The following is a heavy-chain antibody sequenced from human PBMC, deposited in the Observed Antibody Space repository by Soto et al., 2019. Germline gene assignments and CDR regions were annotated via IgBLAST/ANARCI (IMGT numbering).Heavy chain of an antibody. CDR1: GYSINSGYY. V-gene: IGHV4-38-2*02. Sequence: PSETLSLTCAISGYSINSGYYWGWIRQPPGKGLEWLGSIHHRGSTYYNPSLKSRVTISIDTSKNQFSLRLTSVNDADTAVFYCARELGANDGYYFDYWGQGALVTVSS. CDR3: ARELGANDGYYFDY. D-gene: IGHD1-26*01. J-gene: IGHJ4*02. CDR2: IHHRGST.